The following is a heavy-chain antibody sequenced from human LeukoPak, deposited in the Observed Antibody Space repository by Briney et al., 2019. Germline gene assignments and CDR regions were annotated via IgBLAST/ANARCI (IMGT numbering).Heavy chain of an antibody. CDR2: ISYDGSNK. J-gene: IGHJ4*02. CDR3: ARDSTLWFGEGYFDY. D-gene: IGHD3-10*01. V-gene: IGHV3-30*04. Sequence: AGRSLRLSCAASGFTFSSYAMHWVRQGPGKGLEWVAVISYDGSNKYYADSVKGRFTISRDNSKNTLYLQMSSLRAEDTAVYYCARDSTLWFGEGYFDYWGQGTLVTVSS. CDR1: GFTFSSYA.